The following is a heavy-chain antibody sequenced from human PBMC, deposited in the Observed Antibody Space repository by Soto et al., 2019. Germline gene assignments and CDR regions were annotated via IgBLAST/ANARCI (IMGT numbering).Heavy chain of an antibody. CDR2: ISAYNGNT. CDR3: ARDARLGGTTSFSGY. Sequence: QVQLVQSGAEVKKPGASVKVSCKASGYTFTSYGITWVRQAPGQGLEWMGWISAYNGNTNYAQQLQGRVTMTPDTSTSTAYMELRSLRSDDTAVYYCARDARLGGTTSFSGYWGQGTLVTVSS. J-gene: IGHJ4*02. V-gene: IGHV1-18*01. D-gene: IGHD1-1*01. CDR1: GYTFTSYG.